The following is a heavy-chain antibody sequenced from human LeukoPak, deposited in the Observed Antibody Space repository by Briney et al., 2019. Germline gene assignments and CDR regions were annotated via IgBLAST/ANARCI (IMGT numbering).Heavy chain of an antibody. J-gene: IGHJ4*02. Sequence: GGSLRLSCSASGLTFSSYDMSWVRQAPGKGLEWVSCISSSKNSYIYYAESVKGRFTILRDNAKNSLYLQMNSLRVEDTAVYYCARDLSGSYLFDHWGQGTLVTVSS. CDR2: ISSSKNSYI. CDR3: ARDLSGSYLFDH. V-gene: IGHV3-21*01. D-gene: IGHD1-26*01. CDR1: GLTFSSYD.